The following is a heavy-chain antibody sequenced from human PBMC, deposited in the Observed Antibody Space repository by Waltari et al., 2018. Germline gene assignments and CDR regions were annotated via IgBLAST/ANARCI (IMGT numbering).Heavy chain of an antibody. CDR3: ARPLYGGPCSSTSCYPDAFDI. V-gene: IGHV1-8*01. CDR2: MKPNSGNT. CDR1: GYTFTSYD. D-gene: IGHD2-2*01. J-gene: IGHJ3*02. Sequence: QVQLVQSGAEVKKPGASVKVSCKASGYTFTSYDINWVRQATGQGLEWMGWMKPNSGNTGDSPKVPGRVTMTRNTSRSTAYMELSSLGSEDTAVYYCARPLYGGPCSSTSCYPDAFDIWGQGTMVTVSS.